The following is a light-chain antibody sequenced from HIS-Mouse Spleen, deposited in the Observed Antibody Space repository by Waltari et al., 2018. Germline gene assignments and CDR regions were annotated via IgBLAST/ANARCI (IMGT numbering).Light chain of an antibody. J-gene: IGLJ2*01. Sequence: QSALTQPASVSGAPGQSITISCTGTSSDVGSYNLVSWYQQHPGKAPKLMIYEGSKRPSGVSNSRSGSTSGNTASLTISGLQAEDEADYYCCSYAGSSTFVVVFGGGTKLTVL. V-gene: IGLV2-23*03. CDR2: EGS. CDR3: CSYAGSSTFVVV. CDR1: SSDVGSYNL.